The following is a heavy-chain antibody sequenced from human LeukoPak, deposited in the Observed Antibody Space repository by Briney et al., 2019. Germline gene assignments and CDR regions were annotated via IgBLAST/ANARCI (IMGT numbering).Heavy chain of an antibody. CDR1: GGSISNYY. CDR2: IFWSGTT. Sequence: SEXLSLTCTVSGGSISNYYWTWLRQPPGKGLEWIGHIFWSGTTIHNTCLTSRLNISIETSRSQFSLKLNSVTAADTAIYYCARAFQYNYGRGPFDYWGQGSLVTVSP. V-gene: IGHV4-59*01. J-gene: IGHJ4*02. D-gene: IGHD5-24*01. CDR3: ARAFQYNYGRGPFDY.